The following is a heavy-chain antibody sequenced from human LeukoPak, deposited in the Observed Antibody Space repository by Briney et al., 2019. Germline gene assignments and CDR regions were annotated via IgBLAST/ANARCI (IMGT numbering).Heavy chain of an antibody. CDR1: GYTFTSYA. CDR3: AREGQQLGGYYFDY. J-gene: IGHJ4*02. V-gene: IGHV7-4-1*02. CDR2: INTNTGNP. D-gene: IGHD6-13*01. Sequence: ASVMVSCKASGYTFTSYAMNWVRQAPGQGLEWMGWINTNTGNPTYAQGFTGRFVFSLDTSVSTAYLQISSLKAEDTAVYYCAREGQQLGGYYFDYWGQGTLVTVSS.